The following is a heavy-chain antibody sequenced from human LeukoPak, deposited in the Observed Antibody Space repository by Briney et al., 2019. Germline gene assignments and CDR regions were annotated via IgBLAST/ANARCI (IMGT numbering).Heavy chain of an antibody. V-gene: IGHV3-23*01. CDR3: AREVRLGELSPHFDY. CDR2: ISGSGASP. J-gene: IGHJ4*02. D-gene: IGHD3-16*02. Sequence: GGTLRLSCAASGFTFSNFGMSWVRQAPGKGLEWVSSISGSGASPYYADSVKGRFSISRDNSKNTLYLQMNSLRAEDTAVYYCAREVRLGELSPHFDYWGQGTLVTVSS. CDR1: GFTFSNFG.